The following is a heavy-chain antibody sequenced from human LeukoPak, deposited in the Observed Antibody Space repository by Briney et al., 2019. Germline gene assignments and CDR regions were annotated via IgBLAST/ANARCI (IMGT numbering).Heavy chain of an antibody. Sequence: PGGSLRLSCAASGFTFSSYEMNWVRQAPGKGLEWVSYISSSGSTIYYADSVKGRFTISRDNSKNTLYLQMNSLRAEDTAVYYCAKDIRYCSSTSCYINYYYYYMDVWGKGTTVTISS. V-gene: IGHV3-48*03. CDR1: GFTFSSYE. J-gene: IGHJ6*03. D-gene: IGHD2-2*02. CDR3: AKDIRYCSSTSCYINYYYYYMDV. CDR2: ISSSGSTI.